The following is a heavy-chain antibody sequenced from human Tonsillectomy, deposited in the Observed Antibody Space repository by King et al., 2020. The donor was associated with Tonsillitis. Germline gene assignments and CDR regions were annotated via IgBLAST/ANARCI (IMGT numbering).Heavy chain of an antibody. J-gene: IGHJ3*02. Sequence: VQLVQSGAEVKKPGASVKVSCKASGYTFTGYHMHWVRQARGQGLEWMGWISPNSGGTNYAQMFQGRVNMTRDTSITTAYMELSGLRSDDTAVYYCAKIGTAYGAFDIWGQGTMVTVSS. D-gene: IGHD3-10*01. CDR2: ISPNSGGT. CDR3: AKIGTAYGAFDI. CDR1: GYTFTGYH. V-gene: IGHV1-2*02.